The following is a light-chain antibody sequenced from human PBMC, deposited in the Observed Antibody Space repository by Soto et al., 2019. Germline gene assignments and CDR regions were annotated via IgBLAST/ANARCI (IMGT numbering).Light chain of an antibody. J-gene: IGKJ1*01. V-gene: IGKV1-17*02. CDR1: QGIRND. Sequence: DIQMTQSPSSLSASVGDRVTITCRASQGIRNDLGWYQQKPGKAPKRLIYKASSLESGVPSRFSGSGSGTEFTLTISNLQPDDIATYYCQQYNGGWTFGQGTKVDIK. CDR2: KAS. CDR3: QQYNGGWT.